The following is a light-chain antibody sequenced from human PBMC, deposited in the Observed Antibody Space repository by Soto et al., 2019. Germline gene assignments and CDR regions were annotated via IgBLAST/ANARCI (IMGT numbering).Light chain of an antibody. V-gene: IGKV1-5*01. Sequence: DIPMTQSPSTLSASVGDRVTITCRASPSISSWLAWYQQKPGKAPKLLIYDASSLESGVPSRFSGSGSGTEFTLTISSLQPDDFATYYCQQYNSYSRTFGQGTKLEIK. CDR3: QQYNSYSRT. J-gene: IGKJ2*01. CDR1: PSISSW. CDR2: DAS.